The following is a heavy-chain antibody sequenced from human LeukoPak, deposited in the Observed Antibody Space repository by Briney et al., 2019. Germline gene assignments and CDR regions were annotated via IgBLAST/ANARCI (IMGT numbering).Heavy chain of an antibody. V-gene: IGHV1-2*02. CDR2: INPNSGGT. J-gene: IGHJ4*02. Sequence: ASVKVSCKASGYTFTGYYMHWVRQAPGQGLEWMGWINPNSGGTNYAQKFQGRFTMTRDTSISTAYMELSRLRSDDTAVYYCARGPQYSSSSLSPYFDYWGQGTLVTVSS. D-gene: IGHD6-6*01. CDR3: ARGPQYSSSSLSPYFDY. CDR1: GYTFTGYY.